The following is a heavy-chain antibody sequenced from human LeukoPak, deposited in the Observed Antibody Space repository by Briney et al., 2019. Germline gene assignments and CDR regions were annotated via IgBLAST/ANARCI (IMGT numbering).Heavy chain of an antibody. CDR1: GFTFSSYW. Sequence: GGSLRLSCAASGFTFSSYWMHWVRQAPGKGLVWVSRINSDGSSTSYADSVKGLFTISRDNAKNSLYLQMNSLRAEDTAVYYCARQKGSWDDYYMDVWGKGTTVTVSS. D-gene: IGHD6-13*01. J-gene: IGHJ6*03. CDR2: INSDGSST. V-gene: IGHV3-74*01. CDR3: ARQKGSWDDYYMDV.